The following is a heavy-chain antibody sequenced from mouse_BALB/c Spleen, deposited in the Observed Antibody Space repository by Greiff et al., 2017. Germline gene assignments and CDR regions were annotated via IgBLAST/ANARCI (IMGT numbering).Heavy chain of an antibody. J-gene: IGHJ2*01. D-gene: IGHD2-4*01. Sequence: VKLQESGAELMKPGASVKISCKATGYTFSSYWIEWVKQRPGHGLEWIGEILPGSGSTNYNEKFKGKATFTADTSSNTAYMQLSSLTSEDSAVYYCGTMITTGYFDYWGQGTTLTVSS. V-gene: IGHV1-9*01. CDR2: ILPGSGST. CDR3: GTMITTGYFDY. CDR1: GYTFSSYW.